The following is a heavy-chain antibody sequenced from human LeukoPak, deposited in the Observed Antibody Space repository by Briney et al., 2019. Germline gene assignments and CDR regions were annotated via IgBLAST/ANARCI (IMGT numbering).Heavy chain of an antibody. J-gene: IGHJ4*02. CDR3: ARSLGYYYDSSGYYG. CDR1: AYTFTSYA. V-gene: IGHV1-3*01. Sequence: ASVKVSCKASAYTFTSYAMHWVRQAPGQRLEWMGWINAGNGNTKYSQKFQGRVTITRDTSASTAYMELSSLRSEDTAVYYYARSLGYYYDSSGYYGWGQGTLVTVSS. D-gene: IGHD3-22*01. CDR2: INAGNGNT.